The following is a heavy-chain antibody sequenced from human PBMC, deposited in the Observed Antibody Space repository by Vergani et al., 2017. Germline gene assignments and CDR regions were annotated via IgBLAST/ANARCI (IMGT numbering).Heavy chain of an antibody. CDR1: GDSISSTNC. CDR3: ATIGYRRWGYYFDY. V-gene: IGHV4-4*03. D-gene: IGHD2-2*02. J-gene: IGHJ4*02. Sequence: QVQLQESGPGLGNPPGTLSLTCAVSGDSISSTNCWTWVRQLPGKGLEWIGEICHTEDTKSSRSLRSRVPVSVDESRTLFSLRLNSVTAADTAVYYCATIGYRRWGYYFDYWGQGILVTVSS. CDR2: ICHTEDT.